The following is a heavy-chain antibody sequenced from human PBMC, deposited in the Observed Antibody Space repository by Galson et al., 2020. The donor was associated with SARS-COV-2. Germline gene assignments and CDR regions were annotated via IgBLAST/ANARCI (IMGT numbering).Heavy chain of an antibody. Sequence: SETLSLTCAVYGGSFSGYSWSWIRQPPGKGLEWIGEINHSGSTNYNPSLKSRVTISVDTSKNQLPLKLSSVTAADTAVYYCARGGVSRIYYYGSGSAFDYWGQGTLVTVSS. D-gene: IGHD3-10*01. V-gene: IGHV4-34*01. CDR1: GGSFSGYS. J-gene: IGHJ4*02. CDR2: INHSGST. CDR3: ARGGVSRIYYYGSGSAFDY.